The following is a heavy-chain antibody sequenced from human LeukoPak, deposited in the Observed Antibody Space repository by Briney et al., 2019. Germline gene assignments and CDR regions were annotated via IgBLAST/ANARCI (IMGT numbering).Heavy chain of an antibody. CDR2: ISGGSSYI. V-gene: IGHV3-21*01. Sequence: PGGSLRLSCAASGFTFSSYSMNWVRQAPGKGLEWVSSISGGSSYIYYADSVKGRFTISRDNAKNSLYLQMNSLRAEDTAGYYCATLRPYSSGWYEDYWGQGTLVTVSS. J-gene: IGHJ4*02. CDR1: GFTFSSYS. D-gene: IGHD6-19*01. CDR3: ATLRPYSSGWYEDY.